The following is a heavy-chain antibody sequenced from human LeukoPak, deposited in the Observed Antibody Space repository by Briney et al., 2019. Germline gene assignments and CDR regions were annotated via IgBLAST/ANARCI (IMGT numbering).Heavy chain of an antibody. CDR3: ARDHIAVAGVDY. V-gene: IGHV6-1*01. CDR2: TYYRSKWYS. D-gene: IGHD6-19*01. CDR1: GDSVSSNSAV. J-gene: IGHJ4*02. Sequence: SQILSLTCAISGDSVSSNSAVWNWIRQSPSRGLEWLGRTYYRSKWYSDYSVSVKSRITINPDTSKNQFSLQLNSVTPEDTAIYYCARDHIAVAGVDYWGQGTLVTVSS.